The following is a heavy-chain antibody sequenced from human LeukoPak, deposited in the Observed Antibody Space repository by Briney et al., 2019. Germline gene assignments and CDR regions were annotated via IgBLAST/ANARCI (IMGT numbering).Heavy chain of an antibody. CDR3: ARDFVVVPAANWFDP. J-gene: IGHJ5*02. Sequence: VASVKVSCKASGYTFTSYYMHWVRQAPGQGLEWMGIINPSGGSTSYAQKFQGRVTMTRDTSTSTVYMELSSLRSEDTAVYYCARDFVVVPAANWFDPWGQGTLVTVSS. CDR2: INPSGGST. V-gene: IGHV1-46*01. D-gene: IGHD2-2*01. CDR1: GYTFTSYY.